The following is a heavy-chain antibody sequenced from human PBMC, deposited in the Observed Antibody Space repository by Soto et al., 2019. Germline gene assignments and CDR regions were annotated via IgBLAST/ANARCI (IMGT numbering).Heavy chain of an antibody. V-gene: IGHV1-3*01. CDR2: INAGNGNT. CDR3: ARXMTEGHFDY. CDR1: GYTFTSYA. J-gene: IGHJ4*02. Sequence: ASVKVSCKASGYTFTSYAMHWVRQAPGQRLEWMGWINAGNGNTKYSQKFQGRVTITTDTSASTAYMELSSLRSEDTAVYYCARXMTEGHFDYWGQGTLVTVSS.